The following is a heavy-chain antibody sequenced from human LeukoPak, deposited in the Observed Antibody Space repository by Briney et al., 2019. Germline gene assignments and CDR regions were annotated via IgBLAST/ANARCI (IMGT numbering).Heavy chain of an antibody. Sequence: GSLRLSCAASGFTFNSYVMSWVRPAPGKGLEWVSAISGSGGSTYYADSVKGRFTISRDNSKNTLSLQMNSLRAEDTAVYYCAKEGWLRLFDYWGQGTLVTVSS. D-gene: IGHD5-12*01. CDR3: AKEGWLRLFDY. CDR1: GFTFNSYV. CDR2: ISGSGGST. V-gene: IGHV3-23*01. J-gene: IGHJ4*02.